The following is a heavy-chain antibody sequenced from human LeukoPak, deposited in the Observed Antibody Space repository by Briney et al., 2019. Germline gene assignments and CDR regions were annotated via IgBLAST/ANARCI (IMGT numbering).Heavy chain of an antibody. CDR1: GYAFNVYY. CDR2: INPNSGAT. J-gene: IGHJ4*02. Sequence: ASVKVSCKASGYAFNVYYIHWVRQAPGQGLEWMGWINPNSGATNYAQKFQGRVTLTRDTSITTAYMELSRLRSDDTAVYYCARERTLTSCYDYWGQGTLVTVSS. CDR3: ARERTLTSCYDY. D-gene: IGHD2-15*01. V-gene: IGHV1-2*02.